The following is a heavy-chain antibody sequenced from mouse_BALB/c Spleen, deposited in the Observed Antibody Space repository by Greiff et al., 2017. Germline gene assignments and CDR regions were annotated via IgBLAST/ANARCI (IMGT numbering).Heavy chain of an antibody. Sequence: VQLQQSGAELVKPGASVKLSCTASGFNIKDTYMHWVKQRPEQGLEWIGRIDPANGNTKYDPKFQGKATITADTSSNTAYLQLSSLTSEDTAVYYCAREGDKTAWFAYWGQGTLVTVSA. CDR3: AREGDKTAWFAY. J-gene: IGHJ3*01. V-gene: IGHV14-3*02. CDR1: GFNIKDTY. CDR2: IDPANGNT. D-gene: IGHD3-3*01.